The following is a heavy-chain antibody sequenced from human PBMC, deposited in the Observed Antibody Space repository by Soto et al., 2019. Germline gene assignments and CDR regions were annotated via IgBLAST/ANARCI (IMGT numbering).Heavy chain of an antibody. V-gene: IGHV1-18*01. CDR1: GYTFINYG. Sequence: QVQLVQSGAEVKKPGASVKVSCKASGYTFINYGISWVRQAPGQGLEWMGWINSYNGNTNYAQKLQSIVTMTTYTSTNTAYMELRSLTADDTAVYYCARSAGVVDGDDYWGQGTLVTVSS. CDR2: INSYNGNT. J-gene: IGHJ4*02. D-gene: IGHD3-10*01. CDR3: ARSAGVVDGDDY.